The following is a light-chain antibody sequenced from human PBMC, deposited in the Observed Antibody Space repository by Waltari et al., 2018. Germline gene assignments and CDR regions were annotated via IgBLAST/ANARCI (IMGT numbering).Light chain of an antibody. Sequence: SYELTQPPSLSVSPGQTASITCSGDKLGDQFASWYQQRPGQSPTLVIYQDTKRPSGIPKRFSGSNSGNTAPLTIRGTQALDEADYYCQTWDSRTAIFGTGTKVTVV. CDR2: QDT. CDR3: QTWDSRTAI. CDR1: KLGDQF. V-gene: IGLV3-1*01. J-gene: IGLJ1*01.